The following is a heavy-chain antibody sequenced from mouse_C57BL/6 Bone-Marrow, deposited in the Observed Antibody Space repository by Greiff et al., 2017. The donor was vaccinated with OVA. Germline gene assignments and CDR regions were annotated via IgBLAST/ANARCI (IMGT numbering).Heavy chain of an antibody. V-gene: IGHV1-82*01. CDR1: GYAFSSSW. CDR2: IYPGDGDT. Sequence: VQLQQSGPELVKPGASVKISCKASGYAFSSSWMNWVKQRPGTGLEWIGRIYPGDGDTNYNGKFKGKATLTADKSSSTAYMQLSSLTSEDSAVYFCARSFYYYGSTSFAYWGQGTLVTVSA. CDR3: ARSFYYYGSTSFAY. J-gene: IGHJ3*01. D-gene: IGHD1-1*01.